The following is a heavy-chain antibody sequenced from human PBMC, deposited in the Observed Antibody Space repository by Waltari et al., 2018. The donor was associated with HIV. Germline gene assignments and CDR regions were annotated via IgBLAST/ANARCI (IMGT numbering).Heavy chain of an antibody. CDR3: VRDDPGYGPIDY. CDR1: GFELRHYS. V-gene: IGHV3-21*04. CDR2: IRRGNNEK. J-gene: IGHJ4*02. Sequence: LVESGGSVVKIGGSIRLTCEASGFELRHYSMNWVRRSPVSGLEWVSSIRRGNNEKHYLDSVRGRFVISRDNSESFVYLQMESVREEDTATYFCVRDDPGYGPIDYWGQGTPVTV. D-gene: IGHD3-10*01.